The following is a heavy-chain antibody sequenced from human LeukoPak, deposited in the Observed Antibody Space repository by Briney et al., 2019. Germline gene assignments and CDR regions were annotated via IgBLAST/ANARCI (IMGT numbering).Heavy chain of an antibody. J-gene: IGHJ4*02. CDR1: GFTFSSYW. V-gene: IGHV3-74*01. CDR2: INTDGSST. Sequence: GGSLRLSCAASGFTFSSYWMHWVRHAPGKGLVWVSRINTDGSSTTYADSVKGRFTISRDNAKNTLYLQMNSLRAEDTAVYYCARGEYSSGWYLGRWGQGTLVTVSS. CDR3: ARGEYSSGWYLGR. D-gene: IGHD6-19*01.